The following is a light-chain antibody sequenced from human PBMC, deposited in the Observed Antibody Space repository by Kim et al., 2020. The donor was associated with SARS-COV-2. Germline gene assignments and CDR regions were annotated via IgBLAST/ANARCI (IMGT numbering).Light chain of an antibody. Sequence: SVSPGQTAYITCSGNKLGDKYVCWYQQKPGLSPVLVIYQDNKRPSGIPERFSGSNSGNTATLTISGTQAMDEADYYCQAWDSSTVVFGGGTQMNV. J-gene: IGLJ2*01. CDR2: QDN. CDR1: KLGDKY. V-gene: IGLV3-1*01. CDR3: QAWDSSTVV.